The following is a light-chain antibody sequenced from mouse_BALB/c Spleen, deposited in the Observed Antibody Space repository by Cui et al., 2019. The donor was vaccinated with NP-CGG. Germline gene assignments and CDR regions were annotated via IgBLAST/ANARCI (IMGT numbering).Light chain of an antibody. CDR1: TGAVTTSNY. V-gene: IGLV1*01. Sequence: QPVVTQESAPITSPGETVTLTCRSSTGAVTTSNYANWVQEKPDHLFTGLIGGTNNRAPGVPARFSGSLIGDKAALTITGAQTEDEAIYFCALWYSNHWVFGGGTKLTVL. J-gene: IGLJ1*01. CDR2: GTN. CDR3: ALWYSNHWV.